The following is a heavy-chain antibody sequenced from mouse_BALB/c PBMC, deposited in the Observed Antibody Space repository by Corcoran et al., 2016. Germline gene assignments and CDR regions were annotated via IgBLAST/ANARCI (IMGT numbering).Heavy chain of an antibody. V-gene: IGHV9-1*02. CDR1: GYTFTNYG. CDR3: ARYYGSSYAMDY. D-gene: IGHD1-1*01. Sequence: QIQLVQSGSELKKPGETAKISCKASGYTFTNYGMNWVKQAPGKGLKWMGWINTYTGEPTYADDFKGRFAFSLETSASTAYLQINNLKNEDMATYFCARYYGSSYAMDYCGQGTSVTVST. J-gene: IGHJ4*01. CDR2: INTYTGEP.